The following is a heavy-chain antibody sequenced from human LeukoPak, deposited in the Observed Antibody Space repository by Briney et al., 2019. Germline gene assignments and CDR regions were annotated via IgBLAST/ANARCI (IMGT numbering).Heavy chain of an antibody. CDR1: GFTFSSYA. CDR3: AKNQLRNTPAHYALDI. Sequence: PGGSLRLSCAASGFTFSSYAMSWVRQAPGKGLEWVSAISGSGGSTYYADSVKGRFTISRDNSKNTLYLQMNSLRAEDTAVYYCAKNQLRNTPAHYALDIWGQGTMVTHSS. V-gene: IGHV3-23*01. J-gene: IGHJ3*02. D-gene: IGHD2-15*01. CDR2: ISGSGGST.